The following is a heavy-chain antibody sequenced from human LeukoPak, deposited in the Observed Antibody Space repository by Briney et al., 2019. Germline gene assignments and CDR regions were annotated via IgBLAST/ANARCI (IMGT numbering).Heavy chain of an antibody. CDR3: ARGVTWFGELLKLNWFDP. J-gene: IGHJ5*02. CDR2: IYYSGST. D-gene: IGHD3-10*01. Sequence: SETLSLACTVSGGSISSYYWSWIRQPPGKGLKWIGYIYYSGSTSYSPSLKSRVTISVNTSKNQFSLKLSSVTAADTAVYYCARGVTWFGELLKLNWFDPWGQGTLVTVSS. CDR1: GGSISSYY. V-gene: IGHV4-59*08.